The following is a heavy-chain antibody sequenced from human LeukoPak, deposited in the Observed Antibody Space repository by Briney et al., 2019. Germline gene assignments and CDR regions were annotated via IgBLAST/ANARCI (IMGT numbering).Heavy chain of an antibody. CDR2: LSSSGTI. J-gene: IGHJ3*01. CDR3: ARGGGYRSDDAVDL. D-gene: IGHD3-22*01. V-gene: IGHV3-48*01. CDR1: GFISSTWS. Sequence: GVTLTLYCSASGFISSTWSGNWLPQAPGKGLECVSHLSSSGTIFYADSVKGRFTISRDNANNSQSLQMNSRRVDDMAVYECARGGGYRSDDAVDLCGQGTMVTVSS.